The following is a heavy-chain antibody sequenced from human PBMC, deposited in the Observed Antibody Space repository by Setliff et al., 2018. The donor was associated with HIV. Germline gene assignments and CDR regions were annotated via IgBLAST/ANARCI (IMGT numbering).Heavy chain of an antibody. Sequence: SETLSLTCSVSGGSISRDVYFWTWIRQPPGRGLEWIGEINHSGSANYNPSLKGRVTLSVDTSKNQFSLKVTSVTAADTAVYYCARATLLIRSWFDPWGQGTLVTVSS. J-gene: IGHJ5*02. CDR3: ARATLLIRSWFDP. CDR2: INHSGSA. CDR1: GGSISRDVYF. V-gene: IGHV4-34*01. D-gene: IGHD3-10*01.